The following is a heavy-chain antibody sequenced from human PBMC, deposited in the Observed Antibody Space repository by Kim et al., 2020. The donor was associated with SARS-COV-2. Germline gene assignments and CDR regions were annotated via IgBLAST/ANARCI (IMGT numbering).Heavy chain of an antibody. CDR3: ARAAYYDFWSGYPSRAEYFQH. V-gene: IGHV3-74*01. J-gene: IGHJ1*01. Sequence: GGSLRLSCAASGFTFSSYWMHWVRQAPGKGLVWVSRINSDGSSTSYADSVKGRFTISRDNAKNTLYLQMNSLRAEDTAVYYCARAAYYDFWSGYPSRAEYFQHWGQGTLVTVSS. CDR1: GFTFSSYW. D-gene: IGHD3-3*01. CDR2: INSDGSST.